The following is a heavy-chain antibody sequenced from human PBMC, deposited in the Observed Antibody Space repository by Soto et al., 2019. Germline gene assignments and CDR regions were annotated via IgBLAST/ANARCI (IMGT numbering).Heavy chain of an antibody. D-gene: IGHD2-21*02. J-gene: IGHJ4*02. CDR2: INGGNGNT. CDR3: ARSIVVVTALDY. Sequence: GASVKVSCKASGYTFTSYAIHWVRQAPGQRLEWMGWINGGNGNTYYSEHFQGRVTFTRDTSASTAYMELSSLRSEDTAVYYCARSIVVVTALDYWGQGTLVTVSS. V-gene: IGHV1-3*01. CDR1: GYTFTSYA.